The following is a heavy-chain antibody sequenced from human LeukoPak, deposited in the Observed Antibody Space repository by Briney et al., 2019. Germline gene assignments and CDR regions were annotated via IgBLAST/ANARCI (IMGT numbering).Heavy chain of an antibody. CDR2: IYSGGST. CDR1: GFTVSSNY. J-gene: IGHJ4*02. V-gene: IGHV3-53*01. CDR3: ARGPLCTGGVCGFDY. D-gene: IGHD2-8*02. Sequence: PGGSLRLSCAASGFTVSSNYMSWVRQAPGKGLEWVSVIYSGGSTYYADSVKGRFTISRDNSKNTLYLQMNSLRAEDTAMYYCARGPLCTGGVCGFDYWGQGTLVTVSS.